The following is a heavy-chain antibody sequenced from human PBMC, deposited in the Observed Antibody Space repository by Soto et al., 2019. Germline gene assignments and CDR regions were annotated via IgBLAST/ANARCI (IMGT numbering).Heavy chain of an antibody. CDR2: IIPIFGTA. V-gene: IGHV1-69*13. CDR3: ARPSGYDSLRFDY. J-gene: IGHJ4*02. D-gene: IGHD5-12*01. Sequence: SVKVSCKASGGTFSSYAISWVRQAPGQGLEWMGGIIPIFGTANYAQKFQGRVTITADESTSTAYMELSSLRSEGTAVYYCARPSGYDSLRFDYWGQGTRVTVSS. CDR1: GGTFSSYA.